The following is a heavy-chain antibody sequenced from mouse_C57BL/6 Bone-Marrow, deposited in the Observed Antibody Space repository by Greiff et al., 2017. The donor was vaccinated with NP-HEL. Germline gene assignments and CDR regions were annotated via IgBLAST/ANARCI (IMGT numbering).Heavy chain of an antibody. J-gene: IGHJ4*01. V-gene: IGHV1-5*01. D-gene: IGHD1-1*01. Sequence: EVQLQESGTVLARPGASVKMSCKTSGYTFTSYWMHWVNQRPGQGLEWIGAIYPGNSDTSYNQKFKGKAKLTAVTSASTAYMELSSLTNEDSAVYYCTRTITTVVAPYAMDYWGQGTSVTVSS. CDR1: GYTFTSYW. CDR3: TRTITTVVAPYAMDY. CDR2: IYPGNSDT.